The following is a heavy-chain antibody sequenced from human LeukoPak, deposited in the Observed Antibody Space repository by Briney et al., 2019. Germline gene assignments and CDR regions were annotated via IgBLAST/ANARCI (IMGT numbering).Heavy chain of an antibody. CDR1: GGSISSYY. Sequence: SETLSLTCTVSGGSISSYYWSWIRQPPGKGLEWIGYIYYSGSTNYNPSLKSRVTISVDTSKNQFSLKLSSVTAADTAVYYCATYYYGSSGMRAYWGQGTLVTVSS. CDR3: ATYYYGSSGMRAY. V-gene: IGHV4-59*01. J-gene: IGHJ4*02. D-gene: IGHD3-22*01. CDR2: IYYSGST.